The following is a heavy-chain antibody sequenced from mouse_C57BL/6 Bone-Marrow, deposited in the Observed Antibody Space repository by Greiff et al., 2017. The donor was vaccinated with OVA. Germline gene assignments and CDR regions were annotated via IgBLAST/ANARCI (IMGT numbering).Heavy chain of an antibody. D-gene: IGHD1-1*01. CDR3: ARGGGTTVVDYFDY. V-gene: IGHV5-16*01. J-gene: IGHJ2*01. CDR1: GFTFSDYY. Sequence: VQLKESEGGLVQPGSSMKLSCTASGFTFSDYYMAWVRQVPEKGLEWVANINYDGSSTYYLDSLKSRFIISRDNAKNILYLQMSSLKSEDTATYYCARGGGTTVVDYFDYWGQGTTLTVSS. CDR2: INYDGSST.